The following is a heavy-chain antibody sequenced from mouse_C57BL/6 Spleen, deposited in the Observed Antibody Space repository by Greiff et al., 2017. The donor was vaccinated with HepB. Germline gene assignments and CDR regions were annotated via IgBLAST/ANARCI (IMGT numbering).Heavy chain of an antibody. D-gene: IGHD1-1*01. CDR3: AREELLLDY. J-gene: IGHJ2*01. CDR2: ISDGGSYT. CDR1: GFTFSSYA. V-gene: IGHV5-4*01. Sequence: EVKLMESGGGLVKPGGSLKLSCAASGFTFSSYAMSWVRQTPEKRLEWVATISDGGSYTYYPDNVKGRFTISRDNATNNLYLQMSHLKSEDTAMYYCAREELLLDYWGQGTTLTVSS.